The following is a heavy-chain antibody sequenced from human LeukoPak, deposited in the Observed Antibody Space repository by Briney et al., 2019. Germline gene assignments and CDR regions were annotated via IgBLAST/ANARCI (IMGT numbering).Heavy chain of an antibody. V-gene: IGHV3-30*03. CDR3: APSS. J-gene: IGHJ5*02. CDR2: ISYDGSNK. CDR1: GFTFSSYG. Sequence: PGGSLRLSCAASGFTFSSYGMHWVRQAPGKGLEWVAIISYDGSNKYYADSVKGRFTISRDNSKNTLYLQMNTLRAEDTAVYYCAPSSWGQGTLVTVSS.